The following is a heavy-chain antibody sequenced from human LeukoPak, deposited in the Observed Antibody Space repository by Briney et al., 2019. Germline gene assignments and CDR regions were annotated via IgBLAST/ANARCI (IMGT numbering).Heavy chain of an antibody. CDR1: GYTFTSYD. Sequence: ASVNVSCKASGYTFTSYDINWVRQAPGQGLEWMGWMNPNSGNTGYSQKFQGRVTITRNTSISTAYMELSSLRSEDTAVYYCARVGPVPYYYGMDVWGQGTTVTVSS. J-gene: IGHJ6*02. V-gene: IGHV1-8*01. CDR3: ARVGPVPYYYGMDV. CDR2: MNPNSGNT.